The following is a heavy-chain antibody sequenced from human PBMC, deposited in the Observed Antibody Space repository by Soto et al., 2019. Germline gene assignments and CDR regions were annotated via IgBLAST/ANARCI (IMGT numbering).Heavy chain of an antibody. V-gene: IGHV1-69*13. CDR3: ARIPYDILPRRDNYYYYGMDA. CDR2: IIPIFGTA. CDR1: GVTFSSYA. D-gene: IGHD3-9*01. Sequence: GASVKVSCKASGVTFSSYAISWVRQAPGQGLEWMGGIIPIFGTANYAQKFQGRVTITADESTSTAYMELSSLRSEDTAVYYCARIPYDILPRRDNYYYYGMDAWGQVTTVTGS. J-gene: IGHJ6*02.